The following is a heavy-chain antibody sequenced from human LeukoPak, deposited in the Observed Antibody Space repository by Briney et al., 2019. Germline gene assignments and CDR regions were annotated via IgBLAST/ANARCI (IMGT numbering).Heavy chain of an antibody. CDR2: ISSSSSTI. D-gene: IGHD6-19*01. J-gene: IGHJ4*02. CDR3: ARGGGSSVAGFDY. Sequence: GGSLRLSCAASGFTFSSYWMNWVRQAPGKGLEWVSYISSSSSTIYYADSVKGRFTISRDNAKNSLYLQMSSLRAEDTAVYYCARGGGSSVAGFDYWGQGTLVTVSS. V-gene: IGHV3-48*04. CDR1: GFTFSSYW.